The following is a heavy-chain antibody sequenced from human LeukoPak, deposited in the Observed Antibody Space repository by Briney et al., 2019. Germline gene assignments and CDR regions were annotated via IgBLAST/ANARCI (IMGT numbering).Heavy chain of an antibody. CDR3: AKVRDFWSGYSYYFDY. CDR2: ISGSGGST. D-gene: IGHD3-3*01. V-gene: IGHV3-23*01. Sequence: GGSLGLSCAASGFTFSSYAMSWVRQAPGKGLEWVSAISGSGGSTYYADSVKGRFTISRDNSKNTLYLQMNSLRAEDTAVYYCAKVRDFWSGYSYYFDYWGQGTLVTVSS. J-gene: IGHJ4*02. CDR1: GFTFSSYA.